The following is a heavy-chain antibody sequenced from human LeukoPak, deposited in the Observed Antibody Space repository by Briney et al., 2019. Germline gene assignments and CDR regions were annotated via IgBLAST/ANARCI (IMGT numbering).Heavy chain of an antibody. CDR3: AKSSSSWYNPNGNWFDP. Sequence: PSETLTLTCTVSGGSISSYYWSWIRQPPGKGLEWIGYMYYSGSTNYNPSLKSRVTILVDTSKNQFSMKLSSVTAADTAVYYCAKSSSSWYNPNGNWFDPWGRASQVSVSS. CDR2: MYYSGST. D-gene: IGHD6-13*01. V-gene: IGHV4-59*01. J-gene: IGHJ5*02. CDR1: GGSISSYY.